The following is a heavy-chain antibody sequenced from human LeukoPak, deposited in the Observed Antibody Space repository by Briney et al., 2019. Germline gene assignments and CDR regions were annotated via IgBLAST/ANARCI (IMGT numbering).Heavy chain of an antibody. V-gene: IGHV3-23*01. J-gene: IGHJ5*02. CDR2: ISGSGGST. Sequence: GSLRLSCVASGFTLSNNAMSWVRPAPGKGLEWVSAISGSGGSTYYADSVKGRFTISKDNSKNTLYLQMNSLRAEDTAVYYCAKDGFWFDPWGQGTLVTVSS. CDR1: GFTLSNNA. CDR3: AKDGFWFDP.